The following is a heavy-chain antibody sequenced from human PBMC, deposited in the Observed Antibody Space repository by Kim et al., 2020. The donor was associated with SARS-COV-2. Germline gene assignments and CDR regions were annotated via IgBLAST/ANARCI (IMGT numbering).Heavy chain of an antibody. Sequence: ADSVKGRFTISRDNSKNTLYVQMNSLRAEDTAVYYCGKAPSGSYWRSFDYWGQGTLVTVSS. CDR3: GKAPSGSYWRSFDY. V-gene: IGHV3-30*02. D-gene: IGHD3-10*01. J-gene: IGHJ4*02.